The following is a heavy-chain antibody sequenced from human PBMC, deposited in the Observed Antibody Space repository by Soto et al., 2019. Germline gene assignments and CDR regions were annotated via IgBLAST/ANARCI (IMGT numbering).Heavy chain of an antibody. CDR2: ISSGSSYI. CDR1: GFTFSHSS. CDR3: ARDGSGWARAY. Sequence: EVQLVESGGGLVKPGGSLRLSCAASGFTFSHSSMNWVRQPPGKGLEWVSSISSGSSYIYYADSVKGRFTISRDNAKNSLDLQMNSLRVEDTAVYYCARDGSGWARAYWGQGTLVTVSS. V-gene: IGHV3-21*01. J-gene: IGHJ4*02. D-gene: IGHD6-19*01.